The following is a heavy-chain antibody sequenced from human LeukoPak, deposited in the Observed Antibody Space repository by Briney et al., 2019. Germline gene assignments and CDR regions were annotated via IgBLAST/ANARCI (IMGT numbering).Heavy chain of an antibody. D-gene: IGHD5-12*01. J-gene: IGHJ4*02. CDR3: ARDGNSGYTFDY. Sequence: SEALSLTCTVSGGSISSYYWSWIRQPAGKGLEWIGRIYTSGSTKYNPSLKSRVTMSVDTSKNQFSLKLSSVTAADTAVYYCARDGNSGYTFDYWGQGTLVTVSS. CDR2: IYTSGST. CDR1: GGSISSYY. V-gene: IGHV4-4*07.